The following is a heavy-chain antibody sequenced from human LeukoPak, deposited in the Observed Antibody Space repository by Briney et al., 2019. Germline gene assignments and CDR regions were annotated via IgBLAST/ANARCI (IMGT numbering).Heavy chain of an antibody. V-gene: IGHV1-69*13. J-gene: IGHJ5*02. Sequence: VKVSCKASGGTFSSYAISWVRQAPGQGLEWMGGIIPIFGTANYAQKFQGRVTITADESTSTAYMELSSLRSEDTAVYYCAGDLIWSGHNWFDPWGQGTLVTVSS. D-gene: IGHD3-3*01. CDR1: GGTFSSYA. CDR2: IIPIFGTA. CDR3: AGDLIWSGHNWFDP.